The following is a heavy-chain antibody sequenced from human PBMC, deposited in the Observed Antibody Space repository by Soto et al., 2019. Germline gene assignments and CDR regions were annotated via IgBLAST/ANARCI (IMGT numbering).Heavy chain of an antibody. Sequence: ASVKGSWKASGYTFTSYAMHCVRKAPGQRLEWMGWINAGNGNTKYSQKFQGRVTITRDTSASTAYMELSSVRSEDTAVYYCARRSGDGYNSLLDYRGQGTLVTVSS. CDR2: INAGNGNT. D-gene: IGHD5-12*01. CDR3: ARRSGDGYNSLLDY. J-gene: IGHJ4*02. V-gene: IGHV1-3*01. CDR1: GYTFTSYA.